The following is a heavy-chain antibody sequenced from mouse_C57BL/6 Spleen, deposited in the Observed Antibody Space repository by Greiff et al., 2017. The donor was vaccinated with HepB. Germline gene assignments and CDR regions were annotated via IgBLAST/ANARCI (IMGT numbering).Heavy chain of an antibody. CDR3: ARSSLITYYAMDY. CDR2: IYPSDSET. D-gene: IGHD1-1*01. CDR1: GYTFTSYW. V-gene: IGHV1-61*01. Sequence: VQLQQPGAELVRPGSSVKLSCKASGYTFTSYWMDWVKQRPGQGLEWIGNIYPSDSETHYNQKFKDKATLTVDKSSNTAYMQLSSLTSEDSAVYYCARSSLITYYAMDYWGQGTSVTVSS. J-gene: IGHJ4*01.